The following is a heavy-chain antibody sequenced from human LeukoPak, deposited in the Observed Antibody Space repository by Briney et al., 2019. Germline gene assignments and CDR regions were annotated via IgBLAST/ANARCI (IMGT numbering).Heavy chain of an antibody. D-gene: IGHD4-11*01. J-gene: IGHJ4*02. CDR3: VKVRLQVWYFDY. Sequence: PGGSLRLSCAASGFTFSSYGMHWVRQAPGKGLEWVAFIRYDGSNKYYADSVKGRFTISRDNSKNTLYLQMNSLRAEDTAVYYCVKVRLQVWYFDYWGQGTLVTVSS. CDR1: GFTFSSYG. V-gene: IGHV3-30*02. CDR2: IRYDGSNK.